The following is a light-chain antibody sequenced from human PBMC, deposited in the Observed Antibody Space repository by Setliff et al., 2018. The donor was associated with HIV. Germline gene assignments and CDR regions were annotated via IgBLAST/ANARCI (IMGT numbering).Light chain of an antibody. CDR1: SGDVGRYNL. Sequence: QSVLTQPASVSGSPGQSITISCTGTSGDVGRYNLVSWYQQHPGKAPKLMIYQASRRPSGVSNRFSASKSGNTASLTISGLQAEDEADYYCCSNTGSNTYVFGTGTKVTVL. V-gene: IGLV2-23*01. CDR3: CSNTGSNTYV. CDR2: QAS. J-gene: IGLJ1*01.